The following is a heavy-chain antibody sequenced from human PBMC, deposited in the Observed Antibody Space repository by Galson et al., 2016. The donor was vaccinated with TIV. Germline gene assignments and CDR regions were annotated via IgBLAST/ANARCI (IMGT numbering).Heavy chain of an antibody. CDR1: GYSISTGYY. J-gene: IGHJ4*02. D-gene: IGHD3-22*01. V-gene: IGHV4-38-2*01. CDR3: ARGRGNYYDGSAYYFNY. CDR2: ISHSGST. Sequence: SETLSLTCAVSGYSISTGYYWGWIRQPPGKGLEWIGEISHSGSTYYNPSLKSRVTISIDTSKNQFSLKLSSVTAADTAVYYCARGRGNYYDGSAYYFNYWGQGTLVTVSS.